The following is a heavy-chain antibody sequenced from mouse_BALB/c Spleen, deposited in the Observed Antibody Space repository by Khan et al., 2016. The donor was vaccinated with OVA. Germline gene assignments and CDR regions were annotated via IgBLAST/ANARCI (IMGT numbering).Heavy chain of an antibody. Sequence: EVELVESGGGLVQPGGSRKLSCAASGFTFSDYGMAWVRQAPGKGPEWVAFISDLAYTIYYADTVTGRFTIPRENANNNLYLEMSSLMSEDTAIYYCARWGGTAPFAYWGLGTLVTVSA. D-gene: IGHD1-2*01. V-gene: IGHV5-15*02. CDR2: ISDLAYTI. CDR1: GFTFSDYG. CDR3: ARWGGTAPFAY. J-gene: IGHJ3*01.